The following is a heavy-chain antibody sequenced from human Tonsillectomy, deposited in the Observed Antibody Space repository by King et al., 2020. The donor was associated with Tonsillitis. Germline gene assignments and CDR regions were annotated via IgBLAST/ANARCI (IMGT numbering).Heavy chain of an antibody. CDR2: VSYDGSTK. CDR1: GFTFSSYG. CDR3: AKDFPRALDY. Sequence: VQLVESGGGVVQPGRSLRLSCAASGFTFSSYGMHWVRQAPGKGLEWVAVVSYDGSTKYYADSVKGRFSISRDNSKNTLDLQMNTLRAEDTAVYYCAKDFPRALDYWGQGTLVTVSS. V-gene: IGHV3-30*18. J-gene: IGHJ4*02.